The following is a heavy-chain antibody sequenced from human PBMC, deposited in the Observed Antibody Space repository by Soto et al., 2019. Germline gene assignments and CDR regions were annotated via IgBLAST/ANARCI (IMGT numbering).Heavy chain of an antibody. Sequence: QVQLVHSGAEVKKPGSSVKVSCKASGGTFSSYTISWVRQAPGQGLEWMGRIIPILGIANYAQKFQGRVTITADKSTSTAYMELSSLRSEDTAVYYCARELIAAAGTAFDIWGQGTMVTVSS. V-gene: IGHV1-69*04. CDR2: IIPILGIA. CDR1: GGTFSSYT. CDR3: ARELIAAAGTAFDI. J-gene: IGHJ3*02. D-gene: IGHD6-13*01.